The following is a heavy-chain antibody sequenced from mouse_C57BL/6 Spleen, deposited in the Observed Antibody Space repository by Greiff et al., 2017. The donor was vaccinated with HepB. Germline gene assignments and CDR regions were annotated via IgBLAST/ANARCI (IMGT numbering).Heavy chain of an antibody. J-gene: IGHJ2*01. CDR1: GYTFTSYW. D-gene: IGHD2-4*01. V-gene: IGHV1-69*01. CDR3: ARSYDYGALDY. CDR2: IDPSDSYT. Sequence: QVHVKQPGAELVMPGASVKLSCKASGYTFTSYWMHWVKQRPGQGLEWIGEIDPSDSYTNYNQKFKGKSTLTVDKSSSTAYMQLSSLTSEDSAVYYCARSYDYGALDYWGQGTTLTVSS.